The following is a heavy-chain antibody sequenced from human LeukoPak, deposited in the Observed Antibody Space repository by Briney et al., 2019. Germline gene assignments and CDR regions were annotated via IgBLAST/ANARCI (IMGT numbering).Heavy chain of an antibody. CDR2: IYSGGST. J-gene: IGHJ6*02. Sequence: GGSLRLSCAASGFTFSNYAMSWVRQAPGKGLEWVSVIYSGGSTYYADSVKGRFTISRDNSKNTLYLQMNSLRAEDTAVYYCARERNDFWSGYNFPDYYYYGMDVWGQGTTVTVSS. D-gene: IGHD3-3*01. CDR1: GFTFSNYA. CDR3: ARERNDFWSGYNFPDYYYYGMDV. V-gene: IGHV3-66*01.